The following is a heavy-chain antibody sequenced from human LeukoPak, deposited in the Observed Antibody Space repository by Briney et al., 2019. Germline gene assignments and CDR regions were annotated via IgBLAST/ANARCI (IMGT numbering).Heavy chain of an antibody. D-gene: IGHD3-22*01. CDR1: GFTFSSYG. V-gene: IGHV3-33*01. CDR3: ARGPHYYDSSGYYYWWFDP. Sequence: GGSLRLSCAASGFTFSSYGMHWVRQAPGKGLEWVAVIWYDGSNKYYADSVKGRFTISRDNSKNTLYLQMNSLRAEDTAVYYCARGPHYYDSSGYYYWWFDPWGQGTLVTVSS. J-gene: IGHJ5*02. CDR2: IWYDGSNK.